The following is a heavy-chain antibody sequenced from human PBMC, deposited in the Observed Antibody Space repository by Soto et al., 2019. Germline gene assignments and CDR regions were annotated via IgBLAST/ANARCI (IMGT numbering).Heavy chain of an antibody. D-gene: IGHD3-10*01. V-gene: IGHV3-23*01. CDR3: AKKVNSGPGSQYFDY. J-gene: IGHJ4*02. CDR2: FRTSGDGGTT. CDR1: GITLGSYC. Sequence: GGSVKLSSAASGITLGSYCLICVPHSIVHGLEWVSGFRTSGDGGTTYYADSVKGRFTISRDNSKNMLFLQMNSLRAEDTAIYYCAKKVNSGPGSQYFDYWGQGTQVTVSS.